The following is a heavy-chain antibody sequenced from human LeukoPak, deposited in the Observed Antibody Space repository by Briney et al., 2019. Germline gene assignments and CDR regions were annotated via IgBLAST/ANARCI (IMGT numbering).Heavy chain of an antibody. CDR2: ISSSSSYI. D-gene: IGHD1-26*01. CDR1: GFTFSSYS. V-gene: IGHV3-21*04. Sequence: GGSLRLSCAASGFTFSSYSMNWVRQAPGKGLEWVSSISSSSSYIYYADSVKGRFTISRDNAENSLYLQMNSLRAEDTAVYYCARGGSYLSAFDIWGQGTMVTVSS. J-gene: IGHJ3*02. CDR3: ARGGSYLSAFDI.